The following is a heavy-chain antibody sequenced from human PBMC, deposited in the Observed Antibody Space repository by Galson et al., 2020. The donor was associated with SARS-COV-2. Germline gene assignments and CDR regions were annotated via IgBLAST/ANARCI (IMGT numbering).Heavy chain of an antibody. V-gene: IGHV1-2*02. J-gene: IGHJ6*02. CDR2: INPSTGGA. CDR1: GYSFTGYY. Sequence: ASVKVSCKASGYSFTGYYLYWVRQAPGQGLEYMGWINPSTGGASYGQKFQDRITLASDMSVSTAYMKLSRLRSEDTAVYYCAREYYYDSSEDYYGIDVWGQGTTVTVSS. D-gene: IGHD3-22*01. CDR3: AREYYYDSSEDYYGIDV.